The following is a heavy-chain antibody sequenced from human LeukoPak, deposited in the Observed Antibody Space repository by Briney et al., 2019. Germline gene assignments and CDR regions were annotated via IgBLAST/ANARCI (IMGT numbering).Heavy chain of an antibody. Sequence: SQTLSLTCSVSGDSISSGSFYWSWIRQPAGRGLEWIGRIYPSGSTNYNPSLKSRVTISLDTSKNQFSLKLSSVTAADTAVYYCARDRGTWNDDGFDYWGQGTLVTVSS. V-gene: IGHV4-61*02. J-gene: IGHJ4*02. CDR2: IYPSGST. CDR1: GDSISSGSFY. D-gene: IGHD1-1*01. CDR3: ARDRGTWNDDGFDY.